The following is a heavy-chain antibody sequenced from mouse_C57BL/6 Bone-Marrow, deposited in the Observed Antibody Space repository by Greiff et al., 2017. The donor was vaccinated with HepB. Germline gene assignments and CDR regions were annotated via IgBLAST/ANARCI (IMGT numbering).Heavy chain of an antibody. D-gene: IGHD1-1*01. V-gene: IGHV1-50*01. Sequence: QVQLQQPGAELVKPGASVKLSCKASGYTFTSYWMQWVKQRPGQGLEWIGEIDPSDSYTNYNQKFKGKATLTVDTSSSTAYMQLSGLTSEDSAVYYCAREGFYYYGSSPWYFDVWGTGTTVTVSS. CDR2: IDPSDSYT. CDR1: GYTFTSYW. CDR3: AREGFYYYGSSPWYFDV. J-gene: IGHJ1*03.